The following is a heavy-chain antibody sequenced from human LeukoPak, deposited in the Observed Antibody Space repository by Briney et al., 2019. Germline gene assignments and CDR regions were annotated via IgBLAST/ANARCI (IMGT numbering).Heavy chain of an antibody. CDR1: GGSISSGDYY. Sequence: SETLSLTCTVSGGSISSGDYYWSWIRQPPGKGLEWIGYIYYSGSTYYNPSLKSRVTISVDTSKNQFSLKLTSVTAADTAVYYCARQRTNYYDSSGYYLGYFDYWGQGTLVTVSS. J-gene: IGHJ4*02. D-gene: IGHD3-22*01. V-gene: IGHV4-30-4*01. CDR3: ARQRTNYYDSSGYYLGYFDY. CDR2: IYYSGST.